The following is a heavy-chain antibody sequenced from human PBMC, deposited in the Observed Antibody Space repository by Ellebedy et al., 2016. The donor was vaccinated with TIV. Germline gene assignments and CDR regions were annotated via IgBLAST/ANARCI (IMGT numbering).Heavy chain of an antibody. CDR2: ISNNGGTT. CDR3: AKRGKGVDFDY. V-gene: IGHV3-23*01. Sequence: GGSLRLXXVISGFTFSISPMSWVRQAPGKGLEWVSLISNNGGTTSYADCEKGRFTISRDNSNNTLYLQMDSLRDEDTAVYYCAKRGKGVDFDYWGQGTLVTVSS. J-gene: IGHJ4*02. CDR1: GFTFSISP. D-gene: IGHD4-23*01.